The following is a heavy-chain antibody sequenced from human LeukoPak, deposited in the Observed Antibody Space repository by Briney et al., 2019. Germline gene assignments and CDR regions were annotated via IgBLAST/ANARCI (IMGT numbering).Heavy chain of an antibody. Sequence: PSETLSLTCTVSGGSISSSSYYWGWIRQPPGKGLEWIGSIYYSGSTYYNPSLKSRVTISVDTSKNQFSLKLSSVTAADTAVYYCASPDRGSSWGFDYWGQGTLVTVSS. CDR2: IYYSGST. J-gene: IGHJ4*02. D-gene: IGHD6-13*01. V-gene: IGHV4-39*01. CDR3: ASPDRGSSWGFDY. CDR1: GGSISSSSYY.